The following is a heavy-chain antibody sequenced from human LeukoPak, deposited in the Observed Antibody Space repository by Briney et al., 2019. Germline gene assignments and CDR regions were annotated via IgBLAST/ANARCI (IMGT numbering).Heavy chain of an antibody. CDR3: ARDLSTDYYYYYMDV. Sequence: SVKVSCKASGGTFSSYAISWVRQAPGQGLEWVGGIIPIFGTANYAQKFQGRVTITTDESTSTAYMELSSLRSEDTAVYYCARDLSTDYYYYYMDVWGKGTTVTVSS. CDR2: IIPIFGTA. J-gene: IGHJ6*03. CDR1: GGTFSSYA. V-gene: IGHV1-69*05.